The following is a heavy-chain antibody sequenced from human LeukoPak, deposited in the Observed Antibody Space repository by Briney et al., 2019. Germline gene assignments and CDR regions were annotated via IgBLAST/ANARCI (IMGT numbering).Heavy chain of an antibody. D-gene: IGHD3-10*01. CDR1: GFTFTTNA. CDR2: ISGRTGAT. CDR3: ARESPGGY. J-gene: IGHJ4*02. Sequence: GGSLRLSCAASGFTFTTNAMSWVRQAPGKGLEWVSAISGRTGATYYADSEKGRFTISRDNSKSTLYLQMNSLRAEDTAVYYCARESPGGYWGQGTLVTVSS. V-gene: IGHV3-23*01.